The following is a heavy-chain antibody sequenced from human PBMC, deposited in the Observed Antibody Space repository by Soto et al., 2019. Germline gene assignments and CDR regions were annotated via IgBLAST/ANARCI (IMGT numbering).Heavy chain of an antibody. CDR2: IKQDGSEK. Sequence: EVQLVESGGGLVQPGGSLRLSCAASGFTFSSYWMSWVRQAPGKGLEWVANIKQDGSEKYYVDSVKGRFTISRDNAKNSLYLQMNSLRAEDTAVYYCAREGEGDFLSGYYTHYYYMDVWGKGTTVTVSS. D-gene: IGHD3-3*01. J-gene: IGHJ6*03. V-gene: IGHV3-7*01. CDR1: GFTFSSYW. CDR3: AREGEGDFLSGYYTHYYYMDV.